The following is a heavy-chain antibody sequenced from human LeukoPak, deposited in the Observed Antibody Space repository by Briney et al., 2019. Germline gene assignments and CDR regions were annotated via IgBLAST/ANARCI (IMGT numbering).Heavy chain of an antibody. CDR1: GYTFTGYY. D-gene: IGHD3-22*01. CDR3: ARIYYDSSGYYNGADY. CDR2: IHPNSGST. V-gene: IGHV1-2*02. J-gene: IGHJ4*02. Sequence: ASVKVSCKASGYTFTGYYMHWVRQAPGRALEWMGWIHPNSGSTNYAQKFQGRVTMTRDTSISTAYMELSRLRSDDTAVYYCARIYYDSSGYYNGADYWGQGTLVTVSS.